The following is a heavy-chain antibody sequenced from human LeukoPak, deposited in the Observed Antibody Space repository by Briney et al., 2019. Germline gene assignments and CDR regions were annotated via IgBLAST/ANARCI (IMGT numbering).Heavy chain of an antibody. D-gene: IGHD3-22*01. V-gene: IGHV3-53*01. CDR2: IYSGGST. Sequence: GGSLRLSCAASGFTFNSYWMSWVRQAPGKGLEWVSVIYSGGSTYYADSVKGRFTISRDNSKNTLYLQMNSLRAEDTAVYYCARSAYYDSSNYRGFFDYWGQGTLVTVSS. J-gene: IGHJ4*02. CDR3: ARSAYYDSSNYRGFFDY. CDR1: GFTFNSYW.